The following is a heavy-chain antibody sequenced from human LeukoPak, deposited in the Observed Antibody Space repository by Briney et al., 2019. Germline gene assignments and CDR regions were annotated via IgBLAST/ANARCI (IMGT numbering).Heavy chain of an antibody. CDR3: AKEGDRGEALYYYYMDV. V-gene: IGHV3-33*06. CDR1: GFTLSTYG. J-gene: IGHJ6*03. CDR2: IWYDGSNI. Sequence: GGSLRVSCAASGFTLSTYGMHWVRQAPGKGLEWVAAIWYDGSNIFYADSVKGRFTISRDNSKNALYLQMNSLRAEDTADYYCAKEGDRGEALYYYYMDVWGNGTTVTVSS. D-gene: IGHD3-10*01.